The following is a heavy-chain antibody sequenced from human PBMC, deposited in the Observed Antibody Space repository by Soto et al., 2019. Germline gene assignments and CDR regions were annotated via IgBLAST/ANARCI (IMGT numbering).Heavy chain of an antibody. CDR3: AKDSTSWYY. D-gene: IGHD6-13*01. CDR1: DDSISGYS. Sequence: SETLSLTCTVSDDSISGYSWNWFRQPPGKGLEWIGYIHYTGSTKYNPSLKSRVTLSVDTSKNQFSLKLASVTAADTAVYYCAKDSTSWYYWGQGTLVTVSS. V-gene: IGHV4-59*01. CDR2: IHYTGST. J-gene: IGHJ4*02.